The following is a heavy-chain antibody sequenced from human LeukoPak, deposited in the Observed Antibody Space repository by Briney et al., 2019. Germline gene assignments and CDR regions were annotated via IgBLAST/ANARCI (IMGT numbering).Heavy chain of an antibody. CDR3: ARDRIAVAGTEVGGY. CDR1: GYTFTSYG. V-gene: IGHV1-18*01. Sequence: ASVKVSCKASGYTFTSYGISWVRQAPGQGLEWMGWISAYNGNTNYAQKLQGRVTVTTDTSTSTAYMELRSLRSDDTAVYYCARDRIAVAGTEVGGYWGQGTLVTVSS. D-gene: IGHD6-19*01. CDR2: ISAYNGNT. J-gene: IGHJ4*02.